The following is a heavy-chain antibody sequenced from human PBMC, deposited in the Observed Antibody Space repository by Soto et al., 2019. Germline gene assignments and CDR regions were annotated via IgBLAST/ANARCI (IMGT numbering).Heavy chain of an antibody. V-gene: IGHV1-18*01. D-gene: IGHD3-16*01. CDR1: GYTFTSYG. Sequence: QVQLVQSGAEVKKPGASVKVSCKASGYTFTSYGISWVRQAPGQGLEWMGWINAYNGNTNYAQNLQGRVTMTTDTSTSTAYREMRSLRSDDTAVYYSARDWFGIDYWGQGTLVTVSS. J-gene: IGHJ4*02. CDR3: ARDWFGIDY. CDR2: INAYNGNT.